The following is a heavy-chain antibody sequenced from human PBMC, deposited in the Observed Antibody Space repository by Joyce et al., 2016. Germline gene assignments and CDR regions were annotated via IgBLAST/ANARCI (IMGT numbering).Heavy chain of an antibody. D-gene: IGHD3-10*02. Sequence: DVQLVQSGAEVKKPGESLRISCKGSGYSFTSHWCSWVRRMPGKGLEWRGRIDPRDSYPDYSPSFEGHVTISVDKTISAAYLQWSSLRASDTAIYYCARHVTDWFDPWGQGTLVTVSS. CDR1: GYSFTSHW. V-gene: IGHV5-10-1*03. J-gene: IGHJ5*02. CDR3: ARHVTDWFDP. CDR2: IDPRDSYP.